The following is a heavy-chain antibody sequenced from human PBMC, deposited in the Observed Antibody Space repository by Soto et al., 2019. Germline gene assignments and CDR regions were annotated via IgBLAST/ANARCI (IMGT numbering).Heavy chain of an antibody. CDR2: INHSGST. V-gene: IGHV4-34*01. J-gene: IGHJ6*03. Sequence: SETLSLTCAVYGGSFSGYYWSWIRQPPGKGLEWIGEINHSGSTNYNPSLKSRVTISVDTSKNQFSLKLSSVTAADTAVYYCARGNKYYDILTGYFTEPSDYYYYYMDFWGKGSSVTGSS. CDR1: GGSFSGYY. CDR3: ARGNKYYDILTGYFTEPSDYYYYYMDF. D-gene: IGHD3-9*01.